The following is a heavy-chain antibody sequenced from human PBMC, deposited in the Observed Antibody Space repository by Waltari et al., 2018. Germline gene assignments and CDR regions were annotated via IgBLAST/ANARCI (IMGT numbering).Heavy chain of an antibody. CDR2: ISDGGRT. D-gene: IGHD2-15*01. CDR3: ARHSDRYSCECGFDI. J-gene: IGHJ3*02. CDR1: GDSIGSSSFY. V-gene: IGHV4-39*01. Sequence: QLQLQESGPGLVEPSETLSLTCSVSGDSIGSSSFYWGWVRQSPGQGLEWIGSISDGGRTDFHPSLKSRVTVSVDTSKNQFSLKLTSVTAADTATYYCARHSDRYSCECGFDIWGQGTKVTVSS.